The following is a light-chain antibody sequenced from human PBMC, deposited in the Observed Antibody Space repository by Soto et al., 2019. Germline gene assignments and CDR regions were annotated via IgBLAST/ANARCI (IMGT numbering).Light chain of an antibody. Sequence: DIKMTQSPSTLSASLGDRVTITCRASQGISRWLAWYQQRPGKAPKLLIYEASNLQSGVPSRFSGSASGTEFTLTISSLQPDDFGTYYCQEYHSYSWTFGQGTKVDIK. J-gene: IGKJ1*01. CDR1: QGISRW. CDR2: EAS. V-gene: IGKV1-5*03. CDR3: QEYHSYSWT.